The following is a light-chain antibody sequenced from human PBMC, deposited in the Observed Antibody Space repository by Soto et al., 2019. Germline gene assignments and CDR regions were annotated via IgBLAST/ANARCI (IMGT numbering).Light chain of an antibody. CDR2: GAS. J-gene: IGKJ1*01. V-gene: IGKV3-20*01. CDR3: QQYGSSPRT. Sequence: EIVLTQSPGPLSLSPGERATLSCRASQSVSSSYLAWYQQKPGQAPRLLIYGASSRATGIPDRFSGSGSGTDFTLTISRPEPEDFAVYYCQQYGSSPRTFGQGTKVDIK. CDR1: QSVSSSY.